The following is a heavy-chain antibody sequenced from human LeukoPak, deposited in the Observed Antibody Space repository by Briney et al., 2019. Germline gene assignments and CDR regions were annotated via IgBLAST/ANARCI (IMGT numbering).Heavy chain of an antibody. D-gene: IGHD6-13*01. V-gene: IGHV3-48*03. CDR3: AGGYSSRWYVHSGYFQH. J-gene: IGHJ1*01. CDR1: GFTFSSYE. Sequence: GGALRLSCAASGFTFSSYEMNWVRQAPGKGLEGVSYISSRGSTIYYADSVKGRFTISRDNAKNSLYLQMNSLRAEDTAVYYCAGGYSSRWYVHSGYFQHWGQGTLVTVSS. CDR2: ISSRGSTI.